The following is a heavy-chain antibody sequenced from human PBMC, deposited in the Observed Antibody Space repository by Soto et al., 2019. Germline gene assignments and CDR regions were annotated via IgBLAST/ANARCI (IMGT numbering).Heavy chain of an antibody. CDR2: IIPIFGTA. V-gene: IGHV1-69*13. CDR1: RGTFSSYA. Sequence: SVKPSCKASRGTFSSYAISWVLQSPGQGLEWMGGIIPIFGTANYAQKFQGRVTITADESTSTAYMELSSLRSEDTAVYYCASHYYDSSGYGNPFDYWGQGTLVTVS. J-gene: IGHJ4*02. CDR3: ASHYYDSSGYGNPFDY. D-gene: IGHD3-22*01.